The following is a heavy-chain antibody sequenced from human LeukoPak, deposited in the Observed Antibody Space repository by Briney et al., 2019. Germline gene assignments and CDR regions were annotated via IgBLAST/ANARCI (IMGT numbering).Heavy chain of an antibody. CDR3: AREAGDFWSGPYYFDY. Sequence: TPSETLSLTCTVSGGSISSYYWSWIRQPPGKGLEWIGYIYYSGSTNYNPSLKSRVTISVDTSKNQFSLKLSSVTAADTAVYYCAREAGDFWSGPYYFDYWGQGTLVTVSS. V-gene: IGHV4-59*01. D-gene: IGHD3-3*01. CDR2: IYYSGST. J-gene: IGHJ4*02. CDR1: GGSISSYY.